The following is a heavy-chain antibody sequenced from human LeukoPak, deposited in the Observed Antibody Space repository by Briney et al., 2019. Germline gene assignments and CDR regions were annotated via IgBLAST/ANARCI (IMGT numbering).Heavy chain of an antibody. D-gene: IGHD4-23*01. CDR2: IYYSGST. CDR3: ARHIPFSDDYGGNSKIYDAFDI. J-gene: IGHJ3*02. Sequence: SETLSLTCTVSGYSISSGYYWGWIRQPPGKGLEWIGYIYYSGSTNYNPSLKSRVTISVDTSKNQFSLKLSSVTAADTAVYYCARHIPFSDDYGGNSKIYDAFDIWGQGTMVTVSS. V-gene: IGHV4-38-2*02. CDR1: GYSISSGYY.